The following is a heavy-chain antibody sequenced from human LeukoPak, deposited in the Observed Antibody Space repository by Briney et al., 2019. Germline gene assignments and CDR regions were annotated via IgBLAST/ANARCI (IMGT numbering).Heavy chain of an antibody. CDR3: VRDFGSGYYLDY. CDR2: IWYDGSKK. D-gene: IGHD3-10*01. V-gene: IGHV3-33*01. Sequence: GKSLRLSCAASGFTFNSYGMHWVRQAPGKGLEWVALIWYDGSKKYYADSVKGRFTISRDNSKNTLYLQMSSLRAEDTAVFYCVRDFGSGYYLDYWGQGTLVTVSS. J-gene: IGHJ4*02. CDR1: GFTFNSYG.